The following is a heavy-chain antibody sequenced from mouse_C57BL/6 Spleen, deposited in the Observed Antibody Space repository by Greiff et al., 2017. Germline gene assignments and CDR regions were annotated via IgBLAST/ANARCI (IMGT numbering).Heavy chain of an antibody. CDR3: ARRGYDYSFAY. D-gene: IGHD2-4*01. V-gene: IGHV5-12*01. CDR2: ISNGGGST. CDR1: GFTFSDYY. J-gene: IGHJ3*01. Sequence: VQLKASGGGLVQPGGSLKLSCAASGFTFSDYYMYWVRQTPEKRLEWVAYISNGGGSTYYPDTVKGRFTISRDNAKNTLYLQMSRLKSEDTAMYYCARRGYDYSFAYWGQGTLVTVSA.